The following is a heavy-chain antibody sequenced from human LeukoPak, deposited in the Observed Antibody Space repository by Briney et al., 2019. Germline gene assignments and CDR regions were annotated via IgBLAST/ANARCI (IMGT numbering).Heavy chain of an antibody. J-gene: IGHJ6*02. CDR3: AKEITGGLDV. Sequence: GGSLRLSCAASGFSFSNYVMHWVRQAPGKGLEWVAVIRYDASEKYYADSVKGRFTISRDNPKNTLYLHMNSLRAEDTAVYYCAKEITGGLDVWGQGTTVTVSS. CDR1: GFSFSNYV. V-gene: IGHV3-30*18. D-gene: IGHD3-16*01. CDR2: IRYDASEK.